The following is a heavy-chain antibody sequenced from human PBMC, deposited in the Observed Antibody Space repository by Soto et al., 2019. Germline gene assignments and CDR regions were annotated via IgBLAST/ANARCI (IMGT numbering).Heavy chain of an antibody. Sequence: ASVKISCKASGYTFTVYYMHWVRQAPGQGLEWMGWINPNSGGTNYAQKFQGRVTMTRDTSISTAYMELSRLRSDDTAVYYCARNSVRGYSYGQTDYWGQGTLVTVSS. J-gene: IGHJ4*02. CDR2: INPNSGGT. CDR1: GYTFTVYY. D-gene: IGHD5-18*01. CDR3: ARNSVRGYSYGQTDY. V-gene: IGHV1-2*02.